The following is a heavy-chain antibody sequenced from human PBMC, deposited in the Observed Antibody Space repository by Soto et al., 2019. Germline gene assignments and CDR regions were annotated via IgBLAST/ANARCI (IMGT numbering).Heavy chain of an antibody. V-gene: IGHV4-59*12. Sequence: SETLSLTCTVSGGSMISYYWSWIRQPPGRGLEWIGFIYYAGSTKYNPSLNSRVTISVDTSNNQISLEVNSVTTADTAVYYCARNAYCVSTSCANLFAFGLWGQGTLVTVSS. CDR2: IYYAGST. CDR3: ARNAYCVSTSCANLFAFGL. D-gene: IGHD2-2*01. CDR1: GGSMISYY. J-gene: IGHJ5*02.